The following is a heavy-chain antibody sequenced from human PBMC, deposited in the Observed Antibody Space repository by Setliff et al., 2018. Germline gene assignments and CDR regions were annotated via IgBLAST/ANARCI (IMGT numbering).Heavy chain of an antibody. CDR1: GYTLTELS. CDR2: FDPEDGET. V-gene: IGHV1-24*01. Sequence: ASVKVSCKVSGYTLTELSMHWVRQAPGKGLEWMGGFDPEDGETIYAQKFQGRVTMTEDTSTDTAYMELSSLRSEDTAVYYCATKGATTDWFDPWGQGTLVTVPQ. CDR3: ATKGATTDWFDP. D-gene: IGHD1-26*01. J-gene: IGHJ5*02.